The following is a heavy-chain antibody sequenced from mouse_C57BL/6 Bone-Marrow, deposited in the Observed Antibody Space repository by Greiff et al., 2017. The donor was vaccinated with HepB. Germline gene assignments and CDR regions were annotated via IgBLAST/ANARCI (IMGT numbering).Heavy chain of an antibody. Sequence: VQLQQSGAELVKPGASVKLSCKASGYTFTSYWMQWVKQRPGQGLEWIGEIDPSDSYTNYNQKFKGKATLTVDTSSSTAYMQLSSLTSEDSAVYYCARGDYYGSSGAYWGQGTLVTVSA. CDR3: ARGDYYGSSGAY. CDR1: GYTFTSYW. V-gene: IGHV1-50*01. J-gene: IGHJ3*01. D-gene: IGHD1-1*01. CDR2: IDPSDSYT.